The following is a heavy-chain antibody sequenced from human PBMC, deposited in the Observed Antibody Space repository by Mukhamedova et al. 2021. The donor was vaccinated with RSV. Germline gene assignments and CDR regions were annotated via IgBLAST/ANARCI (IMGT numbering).Heavy chain of an antibody. CDR3: AKKGAVFSSTWYGGFDY. D-gene: IGHD6-13*01. Sequence: GRFTISRDNAKNSLYLQMNDLRDEDTALYYCAKKGAVFSSTWYGGFDYWGQGTLVTASS. J-gene: IGHJ4*02. V-gene: IGHV3-9*01.